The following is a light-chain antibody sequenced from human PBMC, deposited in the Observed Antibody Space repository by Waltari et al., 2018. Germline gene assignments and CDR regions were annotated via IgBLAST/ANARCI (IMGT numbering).Light chain of an antibody. CDR1: SSAVGCYNY. CDR3: CSYAGSYVV. J-gene: IGLJ2*01. Sequence: QSALTQPRSVSGSPGQSVTISCTGTSSAVGCYNYVSWYQQHPGKAPKLMIYDVSKRPSGVPDRFSGSKSGNTASLTISGLQAEDEADYYCCSYAGSYVVFGGGTKLTVL. V-gene: IGLV2-11*01. CDR2: DVS.